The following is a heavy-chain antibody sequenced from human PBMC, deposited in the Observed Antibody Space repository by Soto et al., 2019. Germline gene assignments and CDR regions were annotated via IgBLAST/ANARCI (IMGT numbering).Heavy chain of an antibody. CDR3: ASEYCSGGSCPLYYGMDV. CDR2: ISINGGST. Sequence: PGGSLRLSCSASGFTFSSYAMHWVRQAPGKGLEYVSSISINGGSTHYADSVKGRFTISRDNSRNTQYLQMSSLRADDTAVYYCASEYCSGGSCPLYYGMDVWGQGTTVTVSS. CDR1: GFTFSSYA. V-gene: IGHV3-64D*06. J-gene: IGHJ6*02. D-gene: IGHD2-15*01.